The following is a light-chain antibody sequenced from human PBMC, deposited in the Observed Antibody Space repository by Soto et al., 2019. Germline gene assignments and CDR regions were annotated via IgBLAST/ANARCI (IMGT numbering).Light chain of an antibody. V-gene: IGLV3-1*01. Sequence: SYELTQPPSVSVSPGQTASITCSGDKLGDKYACWYQQKPGQSPVLVIYQDSKRPSGIPERFSGSNSGNTATLTISGTQAMDEADYYCQAWDSSTAVLGGGTKRTV. CDR3: QAWDSSTAV. CDR1: KLGDKY. CDR2: QDS. J-gene: IGLJ2*01.